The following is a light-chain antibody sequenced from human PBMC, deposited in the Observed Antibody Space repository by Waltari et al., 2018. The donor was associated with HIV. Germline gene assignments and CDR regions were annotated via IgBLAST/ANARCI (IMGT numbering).Light chain of an antibody. CDR3: SSYAGSNNLV. V-gene: IGLV2-8*01. Sequence: QSALTQPPSASGSPGQSVTISCTGTSSDVGGYNYVSWYQQHPGKAPKLMIYEVTKRPAGFPDRFSGSKSGNTASRTGSGLQAEDEADYYCSSYAGSNNLVFGGGTKLTVL. CDR2: EVT. J-gene: IGLJ3*02. CDR1: SSDVGGYNY.